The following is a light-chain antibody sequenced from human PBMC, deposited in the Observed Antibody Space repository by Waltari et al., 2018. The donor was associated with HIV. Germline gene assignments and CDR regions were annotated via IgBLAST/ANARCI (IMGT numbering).Light chain of an antibody. V-gene: IGLV3-21*04. Sequence: SYVLTQPPSVSVAPGATATVTCGGSNIGSKSVHWFQQKPGQAPVLGIYDDDDRPSGIPQRFSGSNSGDTATLTISRVEAGDEADYYCQVWDTISGHWVFGGGTKLTVL. CDR1: NIGSKS. CDR3: QVWDTISGHWV. J-gene: IGLJ3*02. CDR2: DDD.